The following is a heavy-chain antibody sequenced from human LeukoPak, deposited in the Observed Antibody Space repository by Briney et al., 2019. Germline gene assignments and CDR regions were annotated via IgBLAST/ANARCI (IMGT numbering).Heavy chain of an antibody. CDR2: ITISGSTI. CDR1: GLTFSDYY. J-gene: IGHJ4*02. Sequence: TGGSLRLSCAASGLTFSDYYMSWIRQAPGKGLEWVSYITISGSTIYYTDSVKGRFTMSRDNANNSLFLQMNSLGAEDTAVYYCARAVAGLRHFDYWGQGTLVTVSS. CDR3: ARAVAGLRHFDY. V-gene: IGHV3-11*04. D-gene: IGHD6-19*01.